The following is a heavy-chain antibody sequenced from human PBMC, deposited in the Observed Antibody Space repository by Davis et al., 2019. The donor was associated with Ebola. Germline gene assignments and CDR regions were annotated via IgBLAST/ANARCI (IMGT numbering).Heavy chain of an antibody. D-gene: IGHD3-3*01. V-gene: IGHV4-38-2*02. CDR2: IYHSGIT. CDR1: GYSITSGYY. J-gene: IGHJ6*02. Sequence: PSETLSLTCTVSGYSITSGYYWGWIRQPPGKGLEWIGSIYHSGITYYNPSLKSRVTMSVDSSNNQVSLRLNSVTAADTAVYYCARNLSSFWSDDFQRTSIYYGMDVWGQGTTVTVSS. CDR3: ARNLSSFWSDDFQRTSIYYGMDV.